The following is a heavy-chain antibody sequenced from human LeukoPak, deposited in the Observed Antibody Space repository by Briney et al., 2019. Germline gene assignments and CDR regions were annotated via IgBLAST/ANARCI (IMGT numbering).Heavy chain of an antibody. CDR3: ARERRKDGFLGGDY. CDR2: ISSSSSYI. Sequence: GGSLRLSCAASRFTFSSFWMSWVRQAPGKGLEWVSSISSSSSYIYYADSVKGRFTISRDNAKNSLYLQMNSLRAEDTAVYYCARERRKDGFLGGDYWGQGTLVTVSS. V-gene: IGHV3-21*01. D-gene: IGHD5-24*01. J-gene: IGHJ4*02. CDR1: RFTFSSFW.